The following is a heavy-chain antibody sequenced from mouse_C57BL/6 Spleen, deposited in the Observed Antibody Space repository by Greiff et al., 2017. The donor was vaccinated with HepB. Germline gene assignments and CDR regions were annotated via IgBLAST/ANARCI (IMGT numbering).Heavy chain of an antibody. V-gene: IGHV1-26*01. CDR1: GYTFTDYY. J-gene: IGHJ3*01. Sequence: VQLQQSGPELVKPGASVKISCKASGYTFTDYYMNWVKQSHGKSLEWIGDINPNNGGTSYNQKFKGKATLTVDKSSSTAYMELRSLTSEDSAVYYCARDYYGSSSAYWGQGTLVTVSA. CDR2: INPNNGGT. CDR3: ARDYYGSSSAY. D-gene: IGHD1-1*01.